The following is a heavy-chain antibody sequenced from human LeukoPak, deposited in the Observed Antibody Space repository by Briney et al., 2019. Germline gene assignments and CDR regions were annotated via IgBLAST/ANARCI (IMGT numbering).Heavy chain of an antibody. CDR1: GGSFSDYY. V-gene: IGHV4-34*01. Sequence: SETLSLTCAVYGGSFSDYYWTWVRQPPGKGLEWIGEINHRGVTTYYLSLKSRVTISIDTYRNQFSLTMHSLTAADTAVYYCARTVGRTASLSYWGQGTLVTVSS. D-gene: IGHD4-4*01. CDR2: INHRGVT. J-gene: IGHJ4*02. CDR3: ARTVGRTASLSY.